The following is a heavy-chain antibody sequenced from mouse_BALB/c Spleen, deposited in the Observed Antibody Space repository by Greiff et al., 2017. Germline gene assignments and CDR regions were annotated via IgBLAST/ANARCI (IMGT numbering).Heavy chain of an antibody. CDR3: ARLLLRENYFDY. Sequence: EVKLVESGGGLVKPGGSLKLSCAASGFTFSDYYMYWVRQTPEKRLEWVATISDGGSYTYYPDSVKGRFTISRDNAKNTLYLQMSSLRSEDTAMYYCARLLLRENYFDYWGQGTTLTVSS. V-gene: IGHV5-4*02. CDR1: GFTFSDYY. CDR2: ISDGGSYT. D-gene: IGHD1-1*01. J-gene: IGHJ2*01.